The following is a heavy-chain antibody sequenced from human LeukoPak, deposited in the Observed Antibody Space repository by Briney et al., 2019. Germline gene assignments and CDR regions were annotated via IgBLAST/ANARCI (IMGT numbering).Heavy chain of an antibody. Sequence: GGSLRLSCAASGFTVNNNYMSWVRQAPGKGLEWVAVISYDGGDKYCADSVKGRFTISRDNSKNTLYVQMNSLRTEDSAVYYCAKAEYCGGGSCYGLGDYWGQGTLVTVSS. D-gene: IGHD2-15*01. V-gene: IGHV3-30*18. CDR2: ISYDGGDK. CDR3: AKAEYCGGGSCYGLGDY. CDR1: GFTVNNNY. J-gene: IGHJ4*02.